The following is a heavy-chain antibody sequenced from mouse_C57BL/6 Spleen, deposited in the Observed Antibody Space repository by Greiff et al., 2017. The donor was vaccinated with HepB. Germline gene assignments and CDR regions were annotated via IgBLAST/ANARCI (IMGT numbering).Heavy chain of an antibody. Sequence: VQLQQSGAELVRPGASVTLSCKASGYTFTDYEMHWVKQTPVHGLEWIGAIDPETGGTAYNQKFKGKAILTADKSSSTAYMEIRSLTSEDSAVYYCTRFTTVVRYFDVWGTGTTVTVSS. CDR3: TRFTTVVRYFDV. CDR1: GYTFTDYE. V-gene: IGHV1-15*01. J-gene: IGHJ1*03. D-gene: IGHD1-1*01. CDR2: IDPETGGT.